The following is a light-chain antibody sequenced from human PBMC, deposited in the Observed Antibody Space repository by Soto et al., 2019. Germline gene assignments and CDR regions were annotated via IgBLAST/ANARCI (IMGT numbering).Light chain of an antibody. CDR3: QQYGSSGT. Sequence: EVVLTQSPATLSLSPVESATLSCRASESVGRYIACYQQRPDQAPRLVIYDTSTRATGIPDRFSGSGSGTDFTLTICRLEPEDFAVYYCQQYGSSGTFGQGTKVDIK. CDR1: ESVGRY. V-gene: IGKV3-20*01. J-gene: IGKJ1*01. CDR2: DTS.